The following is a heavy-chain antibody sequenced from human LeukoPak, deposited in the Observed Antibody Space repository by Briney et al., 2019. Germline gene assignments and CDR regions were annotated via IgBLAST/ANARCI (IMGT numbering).Heavy chain of an antibody. CDR1: GYTLTELS. CDR3: ATASGYSSGWYSDWFDP. V-gene: IGHV1-24*01. Sequence: GASVKVSCTVSGYTLTELSMHWVRQAPGKGLEWMGGFDPEDGETIYAQKFQGRVTMTEDTSTDTAYMELSSLRSEDTAVYYCATASGYSSGWYSDWFDPWGQGTLVTVSS. CDR2: FDPEDGET. J-gene: IGHJ5*02. D-gene: IGHD6-19*01.